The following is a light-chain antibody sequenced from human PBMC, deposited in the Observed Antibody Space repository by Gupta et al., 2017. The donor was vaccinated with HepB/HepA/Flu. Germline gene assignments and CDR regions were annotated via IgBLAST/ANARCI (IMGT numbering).Light chain of an antibody. Sequence: QSALTQPASVSGSPRQSITISCTGTSSDVGGYNYVSWYQQHPGKAPKLMMYDVSDRPSGVSNRFSGSKSGNTASLTISGLQAEDEADYYCSSYTSSSTLGVLGTGTKVNVL. J-gene: IGLJ1*01. CDR3: SSYTSSSTLGV. CDR1: SSDVGGYNY. CDR2: DVS. V-gene: IGLV2-14*03.